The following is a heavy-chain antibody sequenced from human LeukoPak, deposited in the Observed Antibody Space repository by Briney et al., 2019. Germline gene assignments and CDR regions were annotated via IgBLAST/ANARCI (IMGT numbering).Heavy chain of an antibody. CDR3: AKGFVVVPAGYFDY. Sequence: GGSLRLSCAASGFTVSSNYMSWVRQAPGKGLEWVSVIYSGGSTYYADSVKGRFTISRDNSKNTLYLQMNSLRAEDTAVYYCAKGFVVVPAGYFDYWGQGTLVTVSS. V-gene: IGHV3-53*01. D-gene: IGHD2-2*01. J-gene: IGHJ4*02. CDR1: GFTVSSNY. CDR2: IYSGGST.